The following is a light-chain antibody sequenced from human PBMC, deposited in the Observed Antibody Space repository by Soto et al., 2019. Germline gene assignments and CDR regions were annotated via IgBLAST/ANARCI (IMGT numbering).Light chain of an antibody. CDR3: QQYHNWPPQYT. Sequence: EIVMTQSPATLSVSPGERVTLSCRASQTISDNLAWFQQKSGQAPRLLIHGAFKRATGVPDRFSGRGSGTEFTLTISSLQSEDSAVYYCQQYHNWPPQYTFGQGTKLQIK. V-gene: IGKV3-15*01. CDR2: GAF. J-gene: IGKJ2*01. CDR1: QTISDN.